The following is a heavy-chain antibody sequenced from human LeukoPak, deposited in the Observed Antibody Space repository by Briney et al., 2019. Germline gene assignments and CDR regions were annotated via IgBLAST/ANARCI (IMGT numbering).Heavy chain of an antibody. CDR2: IYYSGST. CDR3: ARDNHGSYYDY. Sequence: SETLSLTCTISGGSISSYYWSWIRQPPGKGLEWIGFIYYSGSTNSNPSLKSRVTISLDTSKNQFSLKLSSVSAADTAVYYCARDNHGSYYDYWGQGTLVTVSS. CDR1: GGSISSYY. J-gene: IGHJ4*02. D-gene: IGHD3-10*01. V-gene: IGHV4-59*01.